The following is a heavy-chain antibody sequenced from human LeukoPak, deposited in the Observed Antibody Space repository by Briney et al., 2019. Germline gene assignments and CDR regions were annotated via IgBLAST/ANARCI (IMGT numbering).Heavy chain of an antibody. D-gene: IGHD4-17*01. Sequence: PSETLSLTCTVSGGSISSYYWSWIREPPGEGLEWIGHIYYSGSTNYNPSLKSRVTISVDTSKNQFSLKLSSVTAADTAVYYCARAPSTVTTTFDYWGQGTLVTVSS. CDR3: ARAPSTVTTTFDY. CDR1: GGSISSYY. V-gene: IGHV4-59*01. J-gene: IGHJ4*02. CDR2: IYYSGST.